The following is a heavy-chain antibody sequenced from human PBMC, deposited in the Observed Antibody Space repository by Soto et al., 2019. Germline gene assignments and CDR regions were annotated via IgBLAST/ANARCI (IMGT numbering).Heavy chain of an antibody. Sequence: GGSLRLSCAASGFTFSNAWMNWVRQAPGKGLEWVGRIKSKTDGGTTDYAAPVKGRFTISRDDSKNTLYLQMNSLKTEDTAVYYCARDQLWKVRGVKVDYWGQGTLVTVSS. J-gene: IGHJ4*02. D-gene: IGHD3-10*01. CDR1: GFTFSNAW. V-gene: IGHV3-15*07. CDR2: IKSKTDGGTT. CDR3: ARDQLWKVRGVKVDY.